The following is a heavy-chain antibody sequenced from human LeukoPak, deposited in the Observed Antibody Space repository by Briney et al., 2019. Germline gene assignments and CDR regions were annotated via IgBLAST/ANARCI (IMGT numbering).Heavy chain of an antibody. CDR2: IYSGGFT. CDR1: GFTVSSNY. J-gene: IGHJ4*02. Sequence: PGGSLRLSCAASGFTVSSNYMSWVRQAPGKGLEWVSVIYSGGFTYYADSVKGRFTISRDNAKNSLYLQMNSLRAEDTALYYCAKGPNYDILTGYLDYWGQGTLVTVSS. CDR3: AKGPNYDILTGYLDY. V-gene: IGHV3-53*05. D-gene: IGHD3-9*01.